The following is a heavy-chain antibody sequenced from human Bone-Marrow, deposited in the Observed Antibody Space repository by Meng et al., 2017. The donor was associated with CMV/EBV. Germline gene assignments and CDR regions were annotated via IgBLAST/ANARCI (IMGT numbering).Heavy chain of an antibody. CDR2: ISSSGSTI. J-gene: IGHJ6*02. Sequence: ETLSLTCAASGFTFSSYGMHWVRQAPGKGLEWVSYISSSGSTIYYEDSVKGRFTISRDNAKNSLYLQMNSLRAEDTAVYYCARVEGRGMAVWGPGNTVNVSS. V-gene: IGHV3-48*04. CDR1: GFTFSSYG. CDR3: ARVEGRGMAV. D-gene: IGHD3-10*01.